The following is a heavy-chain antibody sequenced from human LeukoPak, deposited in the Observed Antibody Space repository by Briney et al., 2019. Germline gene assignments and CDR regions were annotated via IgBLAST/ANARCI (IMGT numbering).Heavy chain of an antibody. CDR1: GGSISSSSYY. V-gene: IGHV4-39*01. D-gene: IGHD3-3*01. Sequence: SETLSLTCTVSGGSISSSSYYWGWIRQPPGQGLEWIGSIYYSGSTYYNPSLKSRVTISVDTSKNQFSLKLSSVTAADTAVYYCARIVTIFGVDYYYGMDVWGQGTTVTVSS. J-gene: IGHJ6*02. CDR3: ARIVTIFGVDYYYGMDV. CDR2: IYYSGST.